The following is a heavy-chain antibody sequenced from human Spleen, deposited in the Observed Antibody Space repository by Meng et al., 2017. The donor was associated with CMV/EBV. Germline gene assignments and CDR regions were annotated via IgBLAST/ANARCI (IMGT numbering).Heavy chain of an antibody. D-gene: IGHD2-15*01. Sequence: GGSLRLSCAPSRLTFSDYYMSWIRQVPGKGLEWIAYISSGGSIMYYADSVKGRFTISRDNAKSSLYLQMNSLRVEDTAVYYCANNGGLAGRLLYYWGQGTRVTVSS. CDR3: ANNGGLAGRLLYY. CDR2: ISSGGSIM. CDR1: RLTFSDYY. V-gene: IGHV3-11*04. J-gene: IGHJ4*02.